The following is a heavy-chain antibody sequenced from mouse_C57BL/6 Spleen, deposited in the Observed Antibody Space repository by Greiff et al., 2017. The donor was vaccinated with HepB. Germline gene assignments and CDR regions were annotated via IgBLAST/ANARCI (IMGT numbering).Heavy chain of an antibody. CDR3: ARRGNYFFYAMDY. J-gene: IGHJ4*01. Sequence: QVQLQQPGAELVRPGSSVKLSCKASGYTFTSYWMHWVKQRPIQGLEWIGNIDPSDSETHYNQKFKDKATLTVDKSSSTAYMQLSSLTSEDSAVYYCARRGNYFFYAMDYWGQGTSVTVSS. D-gene: IGHD2-1*01. V-gene: IGHV1-52*01. CDR2: IDPSDSET. CDR1: GYTFTSYW.